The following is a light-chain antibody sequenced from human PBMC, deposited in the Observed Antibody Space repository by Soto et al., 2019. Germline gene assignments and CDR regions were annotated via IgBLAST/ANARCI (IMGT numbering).Light chain of an antibody. Sequence: QSALAQPASVSGSPGQSITISCAGTNRDVGGYNYVSWYQQYPGKAPKLIIYEVTYRPSGVSNRVSGSKSGHTASLTISGLQAEDEADYYCSSYSSSSALDVIFGGGTKVTVL. V-gene: IGLV2-14*01. CDR3: SSYSSSSALDVI. CDR1: NRDVGGYNY. J-gene: IGLJ2*01. CDR2: EVT.